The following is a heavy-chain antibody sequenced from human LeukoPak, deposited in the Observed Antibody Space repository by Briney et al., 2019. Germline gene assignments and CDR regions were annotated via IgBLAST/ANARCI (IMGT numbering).Heavy chain of an antibody. CDR2: ISGTGGFTTST. D-gene: IGHD4-23*01. V-gene: IGHV3-23*01. CDR3: VKDRRYAGNSALSWLYP. J-gene: IGHJ5*02. Sequence: GGSLRLSCAASGCTYSSYSMTWIRQAPGKGLEWVSTISGTGGFTTSTYYADSVTGRFTISRDKSDNKLYLQMDGLRADDTAVYYCVKDRRYAGNSALSWLYPWGQGTLVTVSS. CDR1: GCTYSSYS.